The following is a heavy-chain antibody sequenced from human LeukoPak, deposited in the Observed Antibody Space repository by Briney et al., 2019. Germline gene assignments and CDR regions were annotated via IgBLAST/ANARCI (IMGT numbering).Heavy chain of an antibody. J-gene: IGHJ4*02. CDR3: ASSRGYSHGYYFDY. CDR1: GGTFSSYA. Sequence: ASVKVSCKASGGTFSSYAISWVRQAPGQGLEWMGGIIPIFGTANYAQKFQGRVTITADESTSTAYMELSSLRSEDTAVYYCASSRGYSHGYYFDYWGQGTLVTVSS. V-gene: IGHV1-69*13. CDR2: IIPIFGTA. D-gene: IGHD5-18*01.